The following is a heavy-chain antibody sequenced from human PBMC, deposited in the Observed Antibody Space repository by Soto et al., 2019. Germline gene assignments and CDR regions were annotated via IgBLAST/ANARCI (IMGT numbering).Heavy chain of an antibody. V-gene: IGHV4-59*01. CDR2: IYYSGST. Sequence: SETLSLTCTVPGGSISSYYWSWIRQPPRKGLDLIGYIYYSGSTNYNPSLKSRVTIPVDTSKNQSSLKLSSVTAADKAVYYRARAWGVRKWFGPRGQRTPVTVSS. J-gene: IGHJ5*02. CDR1: GGSISSYY. D-gene: IGHD3-10*01. CDR3: ARAWGVRKWFGP.